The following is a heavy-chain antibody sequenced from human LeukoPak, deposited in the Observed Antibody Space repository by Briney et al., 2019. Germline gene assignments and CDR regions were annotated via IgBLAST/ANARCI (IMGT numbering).Heavy chain of an antibody. J-gene: IGHJ4*02. Sequence: SQTLSLTCTVSGGSISSGGYYWSWIRQPPGKGLEWIGYIYHSGSTYYNPSLKSRVTISVDRSKNQFSLKLSSVTAADTAVYYCARANYDFWTKGDFDYWGQGTLVTVSS. D-gene: IGHD3-3*01. CDR2: IYHSGST. CDR3: ARANYDFWTKGDFDY. CDR1: GGSISSGGYY. V-gene: IGHV4-30-2*01.